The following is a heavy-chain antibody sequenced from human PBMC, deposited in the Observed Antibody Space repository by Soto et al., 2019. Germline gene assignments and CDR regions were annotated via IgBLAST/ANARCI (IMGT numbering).Heavy chain of an antibody. CDR2: TYYRSKWYN. Sequence: SQTLSLTCAISGDSVSSNSVTWNWIRQSPSRGLEWLGRTYYRSKWYNDYAVSVKSRITINPDTSKNQVVLTMTNMDPVDTATYYCAHSSGWYYYWGQGTLVTVSS. CDR3: AHSSGWYYY. J-gene: IGHJ4*02. V-gene: IGHV6-1*01. CDR1: GDSVSSNSVT. D-gene: IGHD6-19*01.